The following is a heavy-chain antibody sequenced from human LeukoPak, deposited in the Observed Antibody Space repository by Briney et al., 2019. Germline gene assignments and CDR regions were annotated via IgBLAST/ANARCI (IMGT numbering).Heavy chain of an antibody. CDR1: GYTFTSYA. V-gene: IGHV1-3*01. CDR2: INAGNGNT. Sequence: ASVKVSCTASGYTFTSYAMHWVRQAPGQRLEWMGWINAGNGNTKYSQKFQGRVTITRDTSASTAYMELSSLRSEDTALYYCARVFPGDYTTGFDPWGQGTLVTVSS. CDR3: ARVFPGDYTTGFDP. J-gene: IGHJ5*02. D-gene: IGHD4-17*01.